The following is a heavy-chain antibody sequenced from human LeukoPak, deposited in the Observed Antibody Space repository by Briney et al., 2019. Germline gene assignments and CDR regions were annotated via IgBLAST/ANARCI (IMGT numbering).Heavy chain of an antibody. CDR1: GYTISSGYD. D-gene: IGHD1-7*01. CDR2: IYYRRTT. V-gene: IGHV4-38-2*02. J-gene: IGHJ2*01. Sequence: PSETLSLTCSVSGYTISSGYDWGWIRQPPGKGLEWIGSIYYRRTTYYNPSLKSRGTMSIDTSKNQFSLRLNSMTAADTAVYYCARWYSVGGNYYFDLWGRGTRVTVSS. CDR3: ARWYSVGGNYYFDL.